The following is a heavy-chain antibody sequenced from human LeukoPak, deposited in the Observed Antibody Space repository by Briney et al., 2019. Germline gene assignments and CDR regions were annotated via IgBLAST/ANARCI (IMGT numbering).Heavy chain of an antibody. CDR2: VRYDGGFN. D-gene: IGHD5-12*01. V-gene: IGHV3-30*02. CDR1: GFTFSTYA. J-gene: IGHJ5*02. CDR3: AKDGSGYGKNWFDP. Sequence: PGGSLRLSCAASGFTFSTYAMHWVRQAPGKGLEWVAFVRYDGGFNFYADSVKGRFTISRDNSKNTLYLQMNSLRAEDTAMYYCAKDGSGYGKNWFDPWGQGTLVTVSS.